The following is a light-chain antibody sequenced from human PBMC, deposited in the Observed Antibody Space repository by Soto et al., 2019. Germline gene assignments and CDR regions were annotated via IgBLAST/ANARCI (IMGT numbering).Light chain of an antibody. Sequence: DIQLTQSPSFLSASVGDRVTITCRASQGISSYLAWYQQRPGKAPKLLIYAASTLQSGVPSRFSGSGSGTDFTLTISSLQPEDFATYCCQQLNSYPSTFGPGTKVDI. V-gene: IGKV1-9*01. CDR1: QGISSY. CDR3: QQLNSYPST. CDR2: AAS. J-gene: IGKJ3*01.